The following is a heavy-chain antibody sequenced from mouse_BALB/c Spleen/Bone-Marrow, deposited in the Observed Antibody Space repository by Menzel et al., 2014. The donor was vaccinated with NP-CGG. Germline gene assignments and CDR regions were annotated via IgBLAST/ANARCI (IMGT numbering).Heavy chain of an antibody. V-gene: IGHV3-2*02. CDR1: GYSITSDYA. CDR2: ISYSGST. D-gene: IGHD2-14*01. Sequence: EVKLMESGPGLVKPSQSLSLSCTVTGYSITSDYAWYWLRQFPGNKLEWVGYISYSGSTSYNPSLKCRISITRDTSKNQFFLQLNYVTTEDTASYYCARGYDEGDFDYWGQGTPLTVSS. CDR3: ARGYDEGDFDY. J-gene: IGHJ2*01.